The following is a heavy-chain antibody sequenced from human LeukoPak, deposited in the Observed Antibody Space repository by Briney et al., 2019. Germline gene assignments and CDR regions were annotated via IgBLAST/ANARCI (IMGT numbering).Heavy chain of an antibody. CDR2: IYHSGST. Sequence: SETLSLTCSVSGGSISSSSYDWGWIRQPPGKGLEWIGYIYHSGSTYYNPSLKSRVTISVDRSKNQFSLKLSSVTAADTAVYYCARATRIAAAYPDYWGQGTLVTVSS. V-gene: IGHV4-39*07. J-gene: IGHJ4*02. D-gene: IGHD6-13*01. CDR3: ARATRIAAAYPDY. CDR1: GGSISSSSYD.